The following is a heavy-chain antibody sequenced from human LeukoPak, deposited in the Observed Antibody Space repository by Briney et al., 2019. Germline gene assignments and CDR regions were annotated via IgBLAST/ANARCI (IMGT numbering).Heavy chain of an antibody. V-gene: IGHV3-64D*06. Sequence: GGSRRLSCSASGFPFSSYAMHWVRQAPGKGLQYVSAISSNGGSTYYADSVKGRFTISRDNSKNTLYLQMSSLRAEDTAVYYCVKDSEVVPAMANWFDPWGQGTLVTVSS. CDR2: ISSNGGST. D-gene: IGHD2-2*01. CDR3: VKDSEVVPAMANWFDP. CDR1: GFPFSSYA. J-gene: IGHJ5*02.